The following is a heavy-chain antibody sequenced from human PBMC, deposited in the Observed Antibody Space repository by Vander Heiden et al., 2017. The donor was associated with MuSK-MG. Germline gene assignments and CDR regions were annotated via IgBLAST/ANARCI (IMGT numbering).Heavy chain of an antibody. CDR2: ITSTGSYV. Sequence: EGQLVESGGGLVKRGGSLRLACAASGFTISQHSRNWVPQAPGKGLECVASITSTGSYVSYADSVRGRFTVSRDNAKNSLYLQMDSLTAEDTAVYYCSREIRASSTEIGFDYWGQGTLVTVSS. CDR1: GFTISQHS. CDR3: SREIRASSTEIGFDY. D-gene: IGHD2-15*01. V-gene: IGHV3-21*04. J-gene: IGHJ4*02.